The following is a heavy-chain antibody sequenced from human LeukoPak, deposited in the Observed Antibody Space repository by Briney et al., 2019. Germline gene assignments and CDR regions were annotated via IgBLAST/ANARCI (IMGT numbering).Heavy chain of an antibody. CDR2: INGDGSST. CDR3: TRGYYYGMDV. V-gene: IGHV3-74*01. Sequence: GGSLRLSCAASGFTFSSYWMQWVRQAPGKGLVWVSHINGDGSSTTYADSVKGRFTISRDNAKNTLYLQMNSLRAEDTAVYYCTRGYYYGMDVWGQGTTVSVSS. CDR1: GFTFSSYW. J-gene: IGHJ6*02.